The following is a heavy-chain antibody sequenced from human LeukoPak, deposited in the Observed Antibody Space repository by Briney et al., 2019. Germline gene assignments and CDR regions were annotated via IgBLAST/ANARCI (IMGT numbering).Heavy chain of an antibody. Sequence: ETLSLTCTVSGGSISSSSYYWGWIRQPPGKGLEWVASINPDDSAKYYVDSVRGRFTISRDNAKNSLYLQMSSLRAEDTAVYYCARGRAYSSFDYWGQGTLVTVSS. V-gene: IGHV3-7*01. CDR2: INPDDSAK. J-gene: IGHJ4*02. CDR1: GGSISSSSYY. CDR3: ARGRAYSSFDY. D-gene: IGHD5-18*01.